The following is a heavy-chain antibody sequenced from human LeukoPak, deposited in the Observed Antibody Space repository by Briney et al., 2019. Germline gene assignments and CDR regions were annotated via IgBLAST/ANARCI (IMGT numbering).Heavy chain of an antibody. V-gene: IGHV3-21*01. D-gene: IGHD3-10*02. CDR1: GFTFSSYS. Sequence: GGSLRLSCAASGFTFSSYSMNWVRQAPGKGLEWVSSISSSSNYIYYADSLKGRFTISRDNAKNSLYLQMNSLRAEDTAVYYCAELGITMIGGVWGKGTTVTISS. CDR2: ISSSSNYI. J-gene: IGHJ6*04. CDR3: AELGITMIGGV.